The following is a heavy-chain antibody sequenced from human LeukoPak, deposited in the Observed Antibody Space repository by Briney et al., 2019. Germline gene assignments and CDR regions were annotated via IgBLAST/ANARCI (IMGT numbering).Heavy chain of an antibody. D-gene: IGHD6-19*01. CDR3: ATWSSGWQFDY. CDR1: GLTFRKSW. V-gene: IGHV3-7*05. Sequence: GGSLRLSCAASGLTFRKSWVTWVRQAPGKGLQWVAHIKEDGADKYYVDSVNGRFTISRDNDKTSVYLQMNSLRAEDTAVYYCATWSSGWQFDYWGQGTLVSVSS. J-gene: IGHJ4*02. CDR2: IKEDGADK.